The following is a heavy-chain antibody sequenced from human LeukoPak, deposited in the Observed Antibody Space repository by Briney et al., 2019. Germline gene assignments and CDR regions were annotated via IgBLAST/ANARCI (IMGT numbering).Heavy chain of an antibody. CDR3: ARGGSGYGDYSYFFGLDV. CDR1: GFTFSSYS. D-gene: IGHD3-22*01. J-gene: IGHJ6*02. CDR2: ISSSSSTI. Sequence: GESLRLSCAASGFTFSSYSMNWVRQAPGKGLEWVSYISSSSSTIYYADSVKGRFSISRDNAKNSLYLQMNSLRDEDTAVYYCARGGSGYGDYSYFFGLDVWGQGTTVTVSS. V-gene: IGHV3-48*02.